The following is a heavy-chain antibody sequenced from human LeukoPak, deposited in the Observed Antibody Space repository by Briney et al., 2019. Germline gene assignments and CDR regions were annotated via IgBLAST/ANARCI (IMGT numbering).Heavy chain of an antibody. D-gene: IGHD3-10*01. J-gene: IGHJ4*02. Sequence: SETLSLTCTVSGYSISSGYYWGWIRQPPGKGLEWIGSIYHSGSTYYNPSLKSRVTISVDTSKNQFSLKLSSVTAADTAVYYCARGISHYYYPDYWGQGTLVTVSS. V-gene: IGHV4-38-2*02. CDR1: GYSISSGYY. CDR2: IYHSGST. CDR3: ARGISHYYYPDY.